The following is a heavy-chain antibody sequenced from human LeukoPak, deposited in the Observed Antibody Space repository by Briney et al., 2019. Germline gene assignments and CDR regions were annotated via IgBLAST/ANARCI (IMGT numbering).Heavy chain of an antibody. V-gene: IGHV4-34*01. J-gene: IGHJ4*02. CDR1: GGSFSGYY. D-gene: IGHD5-18*01. CDR3: ARGRYSYGTYYFDY. Sequence: KPSETLSLTCAVYGGSFSGYYWSWIRQPPGKGLEWIGEINHSGSTNYNPSLKSRVTISVDTSENQFSLKLSSVTAADTAVYYCARGRYSYGTYYFDYWGQGTLVTVSS. CDR2: INHSGST.